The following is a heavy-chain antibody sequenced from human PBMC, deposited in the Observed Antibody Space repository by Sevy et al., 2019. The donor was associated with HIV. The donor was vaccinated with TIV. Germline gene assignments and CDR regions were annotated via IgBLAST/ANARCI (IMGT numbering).Heavy chain of an antibody. CDR1: GGTFSSYA. CDR2: IIPIFGTA. Sequence: ASVKVSCKASGGTFSSYAISWVRQAPGQGLEWMGGIIPIFGTANYAQKFQGRVTITADESTSTAYMELSSLRSEDTAVYHCARETISRRYQLRPYYFDYWGQGTLVTVSS. CDR3: ARETISRRYQLRPYYFDY. J-gene: IGHJ4*02. V-gene: IGHV1-69*13. D-gene: IGHD2-2*01.